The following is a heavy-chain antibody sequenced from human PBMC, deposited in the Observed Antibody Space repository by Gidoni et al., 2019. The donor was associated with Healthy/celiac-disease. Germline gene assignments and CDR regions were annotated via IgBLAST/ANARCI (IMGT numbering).Heavy chain of an antibody. Sequence: QVQLQESGPGLVKPSQTLSLTCTVSGGPISSGSYYWSWIRQPAGKGLEWIGRIYTSGSTNYNPSLKSRVTISVDTSKNQFSLKLSSVTAADTAVYYCARGGGYCSGGSCYATTDYWGQGTLVTVSS. CDR1: GGPISSGSYY. CDR3: ARGGGYCSGGSCYATTDY. V-gene: IGHV4-61*02. D-gene: IGHD2-15*01. J-gene: IGHJ4*02. CDR2: IYTSGST.